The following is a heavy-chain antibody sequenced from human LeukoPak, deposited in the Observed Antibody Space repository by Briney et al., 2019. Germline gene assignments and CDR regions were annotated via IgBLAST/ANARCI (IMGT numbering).Heavy chain of an antibody. D-gene: IGHD3-10*01. Sequence: SETLSLTCTVSGGSISSYYWSWIRQPPGKGLVWIGYIYYSGSTNYNPSLKSRVTISVDTSKNQFSLKLSSVTAADTAVYYCARVGLSDYYYYMDVWGKGTTVTVSS. CDR2: IYYSGST. V-gene: IGHV4-59*01. CDR1: GGSISSYY. J-gene: IGHJ6*03. CDR3: ARVGLSDYYYYMDV.